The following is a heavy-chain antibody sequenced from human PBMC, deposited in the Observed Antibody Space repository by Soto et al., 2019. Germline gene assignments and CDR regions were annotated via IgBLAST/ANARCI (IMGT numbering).Heavy chain of an antibody. D-gene: IGHD6-13*01. CDR2: IYYSGST. Sequence: SETLSLTCTVSGGSISRSSYYWGWIRQPPGKGLEWIGSIYYSGSTYYNPSLKSRVTISVDTSKNQFSLKLSSVTAADTAVYYCARPFGVAAAGPFDYWGQGTLVTVSS. CDR3: ARPFGVAAAGPFDY. J-gene: IGHJ4*02. CDR1: GGSISRSSYY. V-gene: IGHV4-39*01.